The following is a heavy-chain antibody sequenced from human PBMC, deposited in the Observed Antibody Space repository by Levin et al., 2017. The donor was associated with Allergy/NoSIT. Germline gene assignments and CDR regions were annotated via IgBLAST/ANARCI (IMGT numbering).Heavy chain of an antibody. CDR1: GFTVSSHY. D-gene: IGHD2-21*01. J-gene: IGHJ2*01. CDR2: IYSGGST. V-gene: IGHV3-66*04. Sequence: GESLKISCAASGFTVSSHYMSWVRQAPGKGLEWVSVIYSGGSTYYADSVKGRFTISRDNSKNTLYLQMNSLRAEDTAVYYCARQSGVNYWYFDLWGRGTLVTVSS. CDR3: ARQSGVNYWYFDL.